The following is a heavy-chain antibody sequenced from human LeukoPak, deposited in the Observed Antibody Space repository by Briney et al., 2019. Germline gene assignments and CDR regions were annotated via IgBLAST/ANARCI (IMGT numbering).Heavy chain of an antibody. V-gene: IGHV3-30*18. J-gene: IGHJ4*02. CDR3: AKVGTKSGSVSGSLDY. D-gene: IGHD1-26*01. CDR2: ISYDGSNK. Sequence: GGSLRLSCAASGFTFSSYGMHWVRQAPGKGLEWVAVISYDGSNKYYADSVKGRFTISRDNSKNTLYLQMNSLRAEDTAVYYCAKVGTKSGSVSGSLDYWGQGTLVTVSS. CDR1: GFTFSSYG.